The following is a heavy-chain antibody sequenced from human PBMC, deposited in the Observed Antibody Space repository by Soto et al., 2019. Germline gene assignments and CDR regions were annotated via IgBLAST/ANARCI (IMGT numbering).Heavy chain of an antibody. CDR2: IYYSGST. CDR1: GGSISSGGYY. D-gene: IGHD3-3*01. CDR3: ARFFGVDSWFDP. Sequence: LSLTCTVSGGSISSGGYYWSWIRQHPGKGLEWIGYIYYSGSTYYNPSLKSRVTISVDTSKNQFSLKLSSVTAADTAVYYCARFFGVDSWFDPWGQGTLVTVSS. J-gene: IGHJ5*02. V-gene: IGHV4-31*03.